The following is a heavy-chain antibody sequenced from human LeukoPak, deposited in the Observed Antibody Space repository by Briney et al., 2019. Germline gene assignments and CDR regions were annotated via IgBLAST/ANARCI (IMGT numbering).Heavy chain of an antibody. V-gene: IGHV6-1*01. CDR3: TRGRYSGFDL. Sequence: PSQTLSLTCAISGDSVSTNSVAWNWIRQSPSRGLEWLGRTYYRSKWNNDYAISVKSRITINPDTSNNQLSLQLNSVTPDDTALYYCTRGRYSGFDLWGQGTMVTVSS. CDR1: GDSVSTNSVA. D-gene: IGHD2-15*01. CDR2: TYYRSKWNN. J-gene: IGHJ3*01.